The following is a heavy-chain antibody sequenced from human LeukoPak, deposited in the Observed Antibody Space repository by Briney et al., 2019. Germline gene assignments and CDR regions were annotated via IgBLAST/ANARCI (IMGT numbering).Heavy chain of an antibody. CDR3: ARDPHYYDSSGRPFDY. CDR2: INPSGGST. CDR1: GYTFTSCY. J-gene: IGHJ4*02. D-gene: IGHD3-22*01. V-gene: IGHV1-46*01. Sequence: ASVKVSCKASGYTFTSCYMHWVRQAPGQGLEWMGIINPSGGSTSYAQKFQGRVTMTRDTSTSTVYMELSSLRSEDTAVYYCARDPHYYDSSGRPFDYWGQGTLVTVSS.